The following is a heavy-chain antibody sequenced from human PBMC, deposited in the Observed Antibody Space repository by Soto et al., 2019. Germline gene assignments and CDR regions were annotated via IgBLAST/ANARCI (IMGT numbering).Heavy chain of an antibody. D-gene: IGHD6-19*01. Sequence: PGGSLRLSCAASGFTFDDYAMHWVRQAPGKGLEWVSGISWNSGSIGYADSVKGRFTISRDNAKNSLYLQMNSLRAEDTALYYCAKDTRSSGWYRGGAFDIWGQGTMVTVS. J-gene: IGHJ3*02. V-gene: IGHV3-9*01. CDR1: GFTFDDYA. CDR3: AKDTRSSGWYRGGAFDI. CDR2: ISWNSGSI.